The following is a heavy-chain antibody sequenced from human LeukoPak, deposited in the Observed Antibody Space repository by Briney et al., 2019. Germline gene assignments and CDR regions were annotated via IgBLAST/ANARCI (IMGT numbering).Heavy chain of an antibody. CDR2: IYTSGST. CDR3: ARAGPGGFDP. Sequence: SETLSLTCTLSGGSISSGSYYWSWIRQPAGKGLEWIGRIYTSGSTNYNPSLKSRVTISVDTSKNQFSLKLSSVTAADTAVYYCARAGPGGFDPWGQGTLVTVSS. V-gene: IGHV4-61*02. J-gene: IGHJ5*02. D-gene: IGHD3-10*01. CDR1: GGSISSGSYY.